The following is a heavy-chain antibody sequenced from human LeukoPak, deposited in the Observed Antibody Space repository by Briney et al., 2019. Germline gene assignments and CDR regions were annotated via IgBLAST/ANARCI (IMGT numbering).Heavy chain of an antibody. CDR3: ARPYSYYYYMDV. V-gene: IGHV4-38-2*02. CDR1: GYSISRNYH. D-gene: IGHD1-26*01. Sequence: PSETLSLTCSVSGYSISRNYHWGWIRQPPGKGLEWIGTIYHSESTHYSPSLKSRVTISVDTSKDQFSLKLSSVTAADTAVYYCARPYSYYYYMDVWGKGTTVTISS. J-gene: IGHJ6*03. CDR2: IYHSEST.